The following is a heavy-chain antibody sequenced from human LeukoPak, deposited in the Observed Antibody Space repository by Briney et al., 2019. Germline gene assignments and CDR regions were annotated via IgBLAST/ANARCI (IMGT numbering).Heavy chain of an antibody. Sequence: PGGSLRLSCAASGFTFSSYAMSWVRQAPGKGLEWVSAISGSGGSTYYADSVKGRFTISRDNSKNTLYLQMNSLRAEDTAVYYCAKDRWVTDIVVVPAAKGGMDVWGGGTTVTVSS. V-gene: IGHV3-23*01. D-gene: IGHD2-2*01. CDR2: ISGSGGST. J-gene: IGHJ6*04. CDR1: GFTFSSYA. CDR3: AKDRWVTDIVVVPAAKGGMDV.